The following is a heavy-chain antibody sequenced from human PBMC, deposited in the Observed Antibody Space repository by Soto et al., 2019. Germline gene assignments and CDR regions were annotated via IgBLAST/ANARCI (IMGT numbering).Heavy chain of an antibody. D-gene: IGHD3-10*01. CDR3: ARFYGSGRGFDY. J-gene: IGHJ4*02. Sequence: SETLSLTCTVSGGSISSSSYYWGWIRQPPGKGLEWIGSIYYSGSTYYNPSLKSRVTISVDTSRNQFSLKLSSVTAADTAVYYCARFYGSGRGFDYWGQGTLVTVSS. CDR2: IYYSGST. CDR1: GGSISSSSYY. V-gene: IGHV4-39*07.